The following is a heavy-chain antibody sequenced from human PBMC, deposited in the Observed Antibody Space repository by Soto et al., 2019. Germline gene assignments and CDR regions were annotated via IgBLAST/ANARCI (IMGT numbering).Heavy chain of an antibody. Sequence: QVQLVQSGAEVKKPGSSVKVSCKASGGTFTTYPINWVRQAPGQGLEWMGGIIPMFGTTNYAQKFQGRVTITADESTSTAYMELSSLRSEDTAMYYCARQFTDGDYQYWGQGTLVTVSS. CDR3: ARQFTDGDYQY. CDR2: IIPMFGTT. CDR1: GGTFTTYP. D-gene: IGHD4-17*01. V-gene: IGHV1-69*01. J-gene: IGHJ4*02.